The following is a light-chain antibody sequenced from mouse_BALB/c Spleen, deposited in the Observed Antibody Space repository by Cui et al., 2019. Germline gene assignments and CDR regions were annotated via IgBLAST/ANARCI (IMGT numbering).Light chain of an antibody. CDR2: YTS. V-gene: IGKV10-94*01. CDR1: QGIRNY. J-gene: IGKJ4*01. CDR3: QQYSKIPFT. Sequence: DIQMTQTTSSLSASLGDRVTISCSASQGIRNYLNWYQQKPDGTVKLLIYYTSSLQAGVPSRFSGSGSGTDYSLTISNLEPEDIATYYCQQYSKIPFTFGSGTKLEIK.